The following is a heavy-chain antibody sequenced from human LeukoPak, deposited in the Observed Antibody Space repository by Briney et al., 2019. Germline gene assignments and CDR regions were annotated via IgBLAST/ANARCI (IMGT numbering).Heavy chain of an antibody. V-gene: IGHV4-39*01. CDR3: ARPSDSSSCYWLDP. D-gene: IGHD6-13*01. CDR2: IYYSGST. Sequence: SETLSLTCTVSGGSISSSSYYWGWIRQPPGKGLEWIGSIYYSGSTYYNPSLKSRVTISVDTSKNQFSLKLSSVTAADTAVYYCARPSDSSSCYWLDPSGQGTLVTVSS. J-gene: IGHJ5*02. CDR1: GGSISSSSYY.